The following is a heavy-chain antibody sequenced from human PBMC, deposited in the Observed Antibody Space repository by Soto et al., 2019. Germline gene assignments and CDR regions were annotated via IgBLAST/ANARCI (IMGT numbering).Heavy chain of an antibody. V-gene: IGHV3-53*01. CDR1: GFTVSNNY. CDR3: AAGGGGGGY. CDR2: IYSGGYT. Sequence: EVQLVESGGGLIQPGGSLRLSCAVSGFTVSNNYMSWVRQAPGKGLEGVSVIYSGGYTAYGDSVKGRFTISRDNSKNTLYLKRKSPRAAAPAVYCWAAGGGGGGYWGQGTLVTVSS. D-gene: IGHD3-10*01. J-gene: IGHJ4*02.